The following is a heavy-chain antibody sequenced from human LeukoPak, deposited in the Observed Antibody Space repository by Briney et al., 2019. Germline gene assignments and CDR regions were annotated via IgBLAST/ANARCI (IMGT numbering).Heavy chain of an antibody. J-gene: IGHJ4*02. CDR3: ARMKYYYDSSGYYTVRYFDY. V-gene: IGHV4-30-2*05. CDR2: IYHSGST. CDR1: GGSISSGGYS. Sequence: SQTLSLTCAVSGGSISSGGYSWSWIRQPPGKGLEWIGYIYHSGSTYYNPSLKSRVTISVDTSKNQFSLKLSSVTAADTAVYYCARMKYYYDSSGYYTVRYFDYWGQGTLVTVFS. D-gene: IGHD3-22*01.